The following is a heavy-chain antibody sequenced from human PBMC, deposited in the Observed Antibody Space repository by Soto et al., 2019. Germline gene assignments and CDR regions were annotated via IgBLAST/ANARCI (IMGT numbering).Heavy chain of an antibody. V-gene: IGHV1-18*01. J-gene: IGHJ5*02. CDR1: GYTFTSYG. Sequence: GASVKVSCKASGYTFTSYGISWVRQAPGQGLEWMGWISAYNGNTNYAQKLQGRVTMTTDTSTSTAYMELRSLRSDDTAVYYCARDDRIIIVGAMFDPWGQGTLVTVSS. CDR2: ISAYNGNT. CDR3: ARDDRIIIVGAMFDP. D-gene: IGHD1-26*01.